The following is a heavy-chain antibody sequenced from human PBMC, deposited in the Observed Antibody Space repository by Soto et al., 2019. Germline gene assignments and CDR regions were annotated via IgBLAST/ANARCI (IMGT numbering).Heavy chain of an antibody. J-gene: IGHJ5*01. D-gene: IGHD6-13*01. CDR2: IYWHDEK. CDR3: AHRHPSAVGTDRYCFGS. V-gene: IGHV2-5*01. Sequence: QITLKESGPTLVKPTQTLTLTCTCSGFALSTRGVGVGWIRQPPGKALEWLALIYWHDEKRYNPSLKSRLTITKDPSKNQVVLTMTNVDPVDTGTYYCAHRHPSAVGTDRYCFGSWGQGSLVTVSS. CDR1: GFALSTRGVG.